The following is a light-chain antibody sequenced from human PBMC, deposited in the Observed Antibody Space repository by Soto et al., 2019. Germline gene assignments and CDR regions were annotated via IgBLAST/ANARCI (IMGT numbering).Light chain of an antibody. CDR1: QSVRSSS. Sequence: ETVLTQSPGTLSLSPGERATLSCRASQSVRSSSLAWYQQKPGQAPRLLIYGASSRATGIPDRFSGSGSGTDFTLTISRLEPEDFAVYYCQQSGNSPRTFGQGTKVEIK. V-gene: IGKV3-20*01. CDR3: QQSGNSPRT. CDR2: GAS. J-gene: IGKJ1*01.